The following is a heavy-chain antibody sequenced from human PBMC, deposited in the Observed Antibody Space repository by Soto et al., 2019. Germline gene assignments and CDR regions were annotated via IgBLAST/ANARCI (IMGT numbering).Heavy chain of an antibody. CDR3: ARVVGGYYYGMDV. CDR2: IYHRGST. Sequence: QVQLQESGPGLVKPSGTLSLTCAVSGGSISSSNWWSWVRQPPGKGLEWIGEIYHRGSTNYNPSLQSRVTISVDKSKNQFSLKLSSVTAADTAVYYCARVVGGYYYGMDVWGQGTTVTVSS. CDR1: GGSISSSNW. D-gene: IGHD2-2*01. V-gene: IGHV4-4*02. J-gene: IGHJ6*02.